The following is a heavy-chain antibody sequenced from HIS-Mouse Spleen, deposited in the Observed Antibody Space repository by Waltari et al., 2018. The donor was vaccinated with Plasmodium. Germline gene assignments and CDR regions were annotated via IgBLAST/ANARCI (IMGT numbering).Heavy chain of an antibody. Sequence: QVQLQQWGAGLLKPSETLSLTCAVYGGSFSGYYWSWIRQPPGKGLEWIGEINHSGRTNYNPSLKSRVTISVDTSKNQFSLKRSSVTAADTAVYYCARGPGYSSGWYYFDYWGQGTLVTVSS. CDR1: GGSFSGYY. V-gene: IGHV4-34*01. CDR3: ARGPGYSSGWYYFDY. D-gene: IGHD6-19*01. J-gene: IGHJ4*02. CDR2: INHSGRT.